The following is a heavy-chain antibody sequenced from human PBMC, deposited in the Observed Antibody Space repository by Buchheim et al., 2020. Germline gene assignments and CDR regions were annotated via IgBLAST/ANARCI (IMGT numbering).Heavy chain of an antibody. Sequence: QVQLVQSGAEVRKPGASVKVSCKASGYTFTGYYIHWVRRAPGQGLEWMGWINPNSGGPNYAQKFQGRVTLTRDTSISTTYMELSRLKSDDTAVYYCARDWADYYDSSGYFDYWGQGTL. D-gene: IGHD3-22*01. CDR3: ARDWADYYDSSGYFDY. J-gene: IGHJ4*02. CDR1: GYTFTGYY. CDR2: INPNSGGP. V-gene: IGHV1-2*02.